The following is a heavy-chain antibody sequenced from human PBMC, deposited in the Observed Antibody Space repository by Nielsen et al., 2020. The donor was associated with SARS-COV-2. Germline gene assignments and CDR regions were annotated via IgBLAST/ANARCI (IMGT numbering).Heavy chain of an antibody. Sequence: SETLSLTCTVSGGSVNNYFWSWIRQPPGKGLEYIGYIYSTGSTNYNPSLNSRVTISVDTSKNQFSLRLTSVTVAGTAVYYCARAGSYHPKSNWFDPWGQGTLVTVSS. D-gene: IGHD3-10*01. V-gene: IGHV4-59*08. CDR1: GGSVNNYF. CDR2: IYSTGST. CDR3: ARAGSYHPKSNWFDP. J-gene: IGHJ5*02.